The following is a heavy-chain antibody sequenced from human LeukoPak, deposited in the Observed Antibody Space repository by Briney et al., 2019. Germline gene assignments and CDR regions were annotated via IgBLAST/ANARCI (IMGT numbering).Heavy chain of an antibody. CDR2: INPNSGGT. V-gene: IGHV1-2*02. CDR3: ALGLGVRGVIITSQAGDY. CDR1: GYTFTGYY. Sequence: GAAVKVSCKASGYTFTGYYMHWVRQAPGQGLKRMGWINPNSGGTNYAQKFQGRVTMTRDTSISTAYMELSRLRSDDTAVYYCALGLGVRGVIITSQAGDYWGQGTLVTVSS. J-gene: IGHJ4*02. D-gene: IGHD3-10*01.